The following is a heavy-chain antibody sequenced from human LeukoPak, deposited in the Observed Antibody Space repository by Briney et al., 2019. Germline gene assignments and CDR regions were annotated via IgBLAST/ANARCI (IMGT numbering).Heavy chain of an antibody. V-gene: IGHV1-8*03. CDR2: MNPDNGDT. CDR1: GYTFTSYG. Sequence: GASVKVSCKASGYTFTSYGISWVRQATGQGLEWMGWMNPDNGDTAYAQKFQGRVSFTRDTSITTVYMELSSLRSEDTAVYYCAREVPPPLDYSIGGYWYFDLWGRGTLVTVSS. D-gene: IGHD4-11*01. J-gene: IGHJ2*01. CDR3: AREVPPPLDYSIGGYWYFDL.